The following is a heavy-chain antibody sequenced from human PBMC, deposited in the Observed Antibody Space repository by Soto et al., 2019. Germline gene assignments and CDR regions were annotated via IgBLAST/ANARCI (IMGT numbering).Heavy chain of an antibody. V-gene: IGHV1-3*01. D-gene: IGHD6-13*01. CDR2: INAGNGNT. J-gene: IGHJ6*02. CDR3: ARDWKQQLVRDYYYGIDV. CDR1: GYTFTSYA. Sequence: ASVKVSCKASGYTFTSYAMHWVRQAPGQRLEWMGWINAGNGNTKYSQKFQGRVTITRDTSASTAYMELSSLRSEDTAVYYCARDWKQQLVRDYYYGIDVWGQGTTVTVSS.